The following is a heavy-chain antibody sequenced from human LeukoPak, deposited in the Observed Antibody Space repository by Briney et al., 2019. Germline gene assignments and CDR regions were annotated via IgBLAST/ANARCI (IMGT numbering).Heavy chain of an antibody. D-gene: IGHD3-3*02. Sequence: SVKVSCKASGGTLSGYAISWVRQAPGQGLEWMGGIIPIYGTPHSAQKFQGRVTITTDESTSTAFMDLSSLRSEDTAVYYCARGKLGYYYYHMDAWGKGTTVSVSS. CDR3: ARGKLGYYYYHMDA. V-gene: IGHV1-69*05. CDR2: IIPIYGTP. CDR1: GGTLSGYA. J-gene: IGHJ6*03.